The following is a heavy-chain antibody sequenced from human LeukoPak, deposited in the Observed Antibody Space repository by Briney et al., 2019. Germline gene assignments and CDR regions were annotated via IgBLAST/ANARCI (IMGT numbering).Heavy chain of an antibody. CDR2: IKEDGSEK. CDR3: ARDRNTDFWSGYYTNYFDY. CDR1: GFTFSSCW. D-gene: IGHD3-3*01. Sequence: GGSLRLSCAASGFTFSSCWMNWVRQAPGKGLEWVANIKEDGSEKYYVDSVKGRFTISRDNAKNSLHLQMNSLRAEDTAVYYCARDRNTDFWSGYYTNYFDYWGQGTLVTVSS. J-gene: IGHJ4*02. V-gene: IGHV3-7*01.